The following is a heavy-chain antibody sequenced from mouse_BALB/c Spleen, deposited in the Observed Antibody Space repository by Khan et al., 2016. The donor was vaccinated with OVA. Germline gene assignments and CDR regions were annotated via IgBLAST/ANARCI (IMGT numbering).Heavy chain of an antibody. Sequence: VQLQESGPELKKPGETVKISCKASGYTFTNYGMNWVKQAPGKGLKWMGWINTNTGETTYAEEFKGRFAFSLETSASTAYLLINNLKNDDTATYFCARSRWLLPAMDYWGQGTSVTVSS. J-gene: IGHJ4*01. CDR1: GYTFTNYG. D-gene: IGHD2-3*01. CDR3: ARSRWLLPAMDY. CDR2: INTNTGET. V-gene: IGHV9-3*02.